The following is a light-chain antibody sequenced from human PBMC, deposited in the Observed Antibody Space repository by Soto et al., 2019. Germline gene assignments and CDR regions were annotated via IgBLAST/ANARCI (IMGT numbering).Light chain of an antibody. CDR2: YDS. CDR1: NIGSKS. CDR3: QGWASSSDRNVV. Sequence: SYELTQPPSVSVAPGKTARITCGGNNIGSKSVHWYQQKPGQAPVLVIYYDSDRPSGIPERFSGSNSWNTATLTCSRVEAGDEAAYYGQGWASSSDRNVVFGGGTKRTGL. J-gene: IGLJ2*01. V-gene: IGLV3-21*04.